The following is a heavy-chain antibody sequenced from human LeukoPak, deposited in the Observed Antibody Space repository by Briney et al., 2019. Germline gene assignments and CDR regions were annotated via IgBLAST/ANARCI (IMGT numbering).Heavy chain of an antibody. D-gene: IGHD3-10*01. CDR2: ICWNSGSI. J-gene: IGHJ4*02. CDR3: AKGPMVRGVIIFDY. Sequence: GGSLRLSCAASGFTFDDYVRHSVRQAPGRGLEWVSRICWNSGSIGYADAVKGRFTISRDNAKNSLYLQMNSLRAEDTALYYCAKGPMVRGVIIFDYWGQGTLVTVSS. CDR1: GFTFDDYV. V-gene: IGHV3-9*01.